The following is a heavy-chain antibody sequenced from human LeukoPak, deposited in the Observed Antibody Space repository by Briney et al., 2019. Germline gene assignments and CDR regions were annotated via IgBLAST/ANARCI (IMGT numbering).Heavy chain of an antibody. CDR2: IYYSGNT. V-gene: IGHV4-61*01. CDR1: GGSVSSGSDY. CDR3: ARHSRSGYSGYENAFDI. Sequence: PSETLSLTCTVSGGSVSSGSDYWTWIRLPPGKGLEWIGYIYYSGNTDYNPSLKSRVTISVDMSKNQFSLKLTSVTAADTAVYYCARHSRSGYSGYENAFDIWGQGTMVTVSS. J-gene: IGHJ3*02. D-gene: IGHD5-12*01.